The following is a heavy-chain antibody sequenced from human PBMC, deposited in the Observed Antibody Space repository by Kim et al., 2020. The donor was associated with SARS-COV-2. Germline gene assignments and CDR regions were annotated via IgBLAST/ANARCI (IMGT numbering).Heavy chain of an antibody. CDR1: GGSISSSSYY. CDR2: IYYSGST. CDR3: ARHSLRFLEWANWFDP. J-gene: IGHJ5*02. V-gene: IGHV4-39*01. D-gene: IGHD3-3*01. Sequence: SETLSLTCTVSGGSISSSSYYWGWIRQPPGKGLEWIGSIYYSGSTYYNPSLKSRVTISVDTSKNQFSRKLSSVTAADTAVYYCARHSLRFLEWANWFDPWGQGTLVTVSS.